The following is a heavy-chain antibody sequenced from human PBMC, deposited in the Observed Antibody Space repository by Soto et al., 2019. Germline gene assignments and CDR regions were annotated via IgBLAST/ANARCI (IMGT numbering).Heavy chain of an antibody. D-gene: IGHD2-8*02. CDR3: ARDKITGLFDY. CDR1: GVSFSVYY. Sequence: SETMSLTCAVYGVSFSVYYCSWVRQPPGKGLEWIGEINHGGNTNYNPSLKSRVTISVDTSKNQFSLKLTSVTAADTAVYYCARDKITGLFDYWGQGTLVTVSS. J-gene: IGHJ4*02. CDR2: INHGGNT. V-gene: IGHV4-34*01.